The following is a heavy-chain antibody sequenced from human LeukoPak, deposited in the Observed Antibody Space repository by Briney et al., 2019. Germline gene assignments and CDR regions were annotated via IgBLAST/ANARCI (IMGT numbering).Heavy chain of an antibody. CDR1: GSSISGYK. CDR2: IYASGST. V-gene: IGHV4-4*07. CDR3: ARGIVGATASDY. J-gene: IGHJ4*02. D-gene: IGHD1-26*01. Sequence: PEALSLTCTVSGSSISGYKWSWIRQSAGKGLEWIGRIYASGSTDYNPSLKSRVTMLVDTSRSQFFLMLSSVTAADTAVYYCARGIVGATASDYWGRGAVVIASS.